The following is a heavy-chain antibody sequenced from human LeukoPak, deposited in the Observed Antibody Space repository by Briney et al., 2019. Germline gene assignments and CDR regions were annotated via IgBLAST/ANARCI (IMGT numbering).Heavy chain of an antibody. V-gene: IGHV3-48*01. CDR2: ISSSGTTI. CDR1: GFTFSTYS. CDR3: ARSSIFDY. J-gene: IGHJ4*02. Sequence: PGGSLRLSCAASGFTFSTYSMNWVRQAPGKGLEWVSYISSSGTTIYYADSVKGRFTISRDNSKNTLYLQMNSLRAEDTAVYYCARSSIFDYWGQGTLVTVSS.